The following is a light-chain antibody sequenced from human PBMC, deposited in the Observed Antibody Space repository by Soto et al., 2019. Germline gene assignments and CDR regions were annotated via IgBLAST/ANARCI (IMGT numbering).Light chain of an antibody. Sequence: QSALIQPASVSGSPGQSITISCTGSSSDVGTYNHVSWYQQFPGKPPNLILYEVNNRPSGISNRFSGSKSGNTASLTISGLQAEDEADYYCNSFTTSATWVFGGGTKLTVL. J-gene: IGLJ3*02. V-gene: IGLV2-14*01. CDR2: EVN. CDR3: NSFTTSATWV. CDR1: SSDVGTYNH.